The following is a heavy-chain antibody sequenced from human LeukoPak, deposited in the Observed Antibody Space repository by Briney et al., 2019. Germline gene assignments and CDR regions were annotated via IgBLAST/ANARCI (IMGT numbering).Heavy chain of an antibody. CDR3: ARGGSNKTRMDV. CDR1: GFTLSTYA. D-gene: IGHD1-1*01. J-gene: IGHJ6*04. Sequence: GGSLRLSCAASGFTLSTYAMSWVRQTPGKGLEWVAATSSSDAGTYHADSVRGRFTISRDNVKNSLYLQMSSLRAEDTAVYYCARGGSNKTRMDVWGKGTTVSVSS. V-gene: IGHV3-23*01. CDR2: TSSSDAGT.